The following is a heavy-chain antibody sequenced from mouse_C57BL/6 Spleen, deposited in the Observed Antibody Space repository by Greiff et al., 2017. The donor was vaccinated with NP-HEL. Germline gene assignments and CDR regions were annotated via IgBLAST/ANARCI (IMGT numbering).Heavy chain of an antibody. V-gene: IGHV3-1*01. CDR1: GYSITSGYD. D-gene: IGHD3-1*01. CDR2: ISYSGST. CDR3: ARGGAYFDY. Sequence: EVQLQQSGPGMVKPSQSLSLTCTVTGYSITSGYDWHWIRHFPGNKLEWMGYISYSGSTNYNPSLKSRISITHDTSKNHFFLKLNSVTTEDTATYYCARGGAYFDYWGQGTTLTVSS. J-gene: IGHJ2*01.